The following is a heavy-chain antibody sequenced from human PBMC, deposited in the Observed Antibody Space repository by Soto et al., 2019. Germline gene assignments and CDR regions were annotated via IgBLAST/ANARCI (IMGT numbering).Heavy chain of an antibody. CDR1: GTTFPTFG. CDR2: ISAYNGNT. V-gene: IGHV1-18*01. CDR3: ARCYCSVGSCYSCWHFDL. J-gene: IGHJ2*01. Sequence: QVQLVQSGSEVKKPGASVKVSCKASGTTFPTFGMSWVRQPPGQGLEGMGWISAYNGNTNHAQNFQGRVTMTTDTSTNTAYMELRSLRSDDTAVYYCARCYCSVGSCYSCWHFDLWGRGALVTVSS. D-gene: IGHD2-15*01.